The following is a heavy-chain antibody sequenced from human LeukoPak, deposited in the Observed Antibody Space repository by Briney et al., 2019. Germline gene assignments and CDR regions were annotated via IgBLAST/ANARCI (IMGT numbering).Heavy chain of an antibody. J-gene: IGHJ4*02. CDR3: AKDAEQWLVRGLGF. D-gene: IGHD6-19*01. CDR2: ISGSSDIT. CDR1: GFTFKNYA. V-gene: IGHV3-23*01. Sequence: GGSLRLSCAASGFTFKNYAMSWVRQAPGKGLAWVSGISGSSDITYYTDSVKGRFTISRDNSKNTLYLQMNSLRVDDTLLYCCAKDAEQWLVRGLGFWGQGTPVTVSS.